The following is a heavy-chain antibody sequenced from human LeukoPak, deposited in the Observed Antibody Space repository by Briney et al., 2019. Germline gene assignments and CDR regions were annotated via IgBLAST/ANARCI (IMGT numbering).Heavy chain of an antibody. CDR3: ARRLRLRGWFDP. CDR2: INHSGST. V-gene: IGHV4-34*01. D-gene: IGHD4-17*01. CDR1: GGSLSGHY. Sequence: SDTLSLTCAVYGGSLSGHYWSWLREPTGKGVEGIGEINHSGSTNYNPSLKRRVPISVDTSKNQFSLRLSSVTAADTAVFYCARRLRLRGWFDPWGQGTLVTVSS. J-gene: IGHJ5*02.